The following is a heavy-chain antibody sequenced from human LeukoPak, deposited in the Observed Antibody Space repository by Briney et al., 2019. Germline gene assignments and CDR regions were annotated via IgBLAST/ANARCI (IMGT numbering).Heavy chain of an antibody. CDR1: GFTFSTYY. CDR2: IKEDGSEK. CDR3: ATGGWYLAY. V-gene: IGHV3-7*01. D-gene: IGHD6-19*01. Sequence: GGSLRLSCAASGFTFSTYYMSWVRQAPGKGLEWVANIKEDGSEKYYLDSVKGRISISRDNAKNSLYLQINSLKVEDRAVYYCATGGWYLAYWGQGTLVTVSS. J-gene: IGHJ4*02.